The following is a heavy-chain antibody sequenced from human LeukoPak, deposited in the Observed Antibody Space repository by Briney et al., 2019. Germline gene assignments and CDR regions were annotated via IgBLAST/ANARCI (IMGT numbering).Heavy chain of an antibody. J-gene: IGHJ4*02. CDR3: ARDINGDLDY. D-gene: IGHD4-17*01. Sequence: SVKVSCKASGGTFSRYAIAWVRQAPGQGLEWMGGIIPIFGTANSAQKFQGRVTITADQSTTTAYMELNTLRSEDTAVFYCARDINGDLDYWGQGTLVTVSS. CDR1: GGTFSRYA. CDR2: IIPIFGTA. V-gene: IGHV1-69*13.